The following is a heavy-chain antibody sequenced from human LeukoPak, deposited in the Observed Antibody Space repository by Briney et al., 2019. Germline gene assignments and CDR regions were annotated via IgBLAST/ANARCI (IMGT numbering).Heavy chain of an antibody. V-gene: IGHV3-23*01. D-gene: IGHD3-10*01. J-gene: IGHJ6*03. CDR1: GFTFGSYA. Sequence: GGSLGLSCAASGFTFGSYAMSWVRQAPGKGLEWVSAISGSGGSTYYADSVKGRFTISRDNSKNTLYLQMNSLRAEDTAVYYCAKDLVTMVRGARDYYMDVWGKGTTVTVSS. CDR3: AKDLVTMVRGARDYYMDV. CDR2: ISGSGGST.